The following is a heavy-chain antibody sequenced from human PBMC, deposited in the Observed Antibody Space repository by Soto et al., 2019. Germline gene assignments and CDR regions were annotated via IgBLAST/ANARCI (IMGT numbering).Heavy chain of an antibody. V-gene: IGHV2-5*02. CDR1: GFSLTTRQVG. J-gene: IGHJ3*01. D-gene: IGHD3-16*02. Sequence: QITLKESGPTLVEPTQTLTLTCTFSGFSLTTRQVGVGWIRQPPGLALEWLAVIYWDNDKRYSPSLERRLTITKDTSKNQVVLTMTNMDPMDTATYYCAHLMITYGGVIADDAFDVWGQGTMVTVSS. CDR2: IYWDNDK. CDR3: AHLMITYGGVIADDAFDV.